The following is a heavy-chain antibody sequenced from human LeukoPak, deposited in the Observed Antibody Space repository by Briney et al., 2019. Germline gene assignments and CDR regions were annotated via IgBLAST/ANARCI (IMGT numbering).Heavy chain of an antibody. Sequence: PSETLSLTCTVSGGSISSYYWSWIRQPPGKGLEWIGYIYYSGSTNYNPSLKSRVTISVDTSKNQFSLKLSSVTAADTAVYYCARHRRDYRRRIGWFDPWGQGTLVTVSS. D-gene: IGHD4-17*01. CDR3: ARHRRDYRRRIGWFDP. V-gene: IGHV4-59*01. J-gene: IGHJ5*02. CDR1: GGSISSYY. CDR2: IYYSGST.